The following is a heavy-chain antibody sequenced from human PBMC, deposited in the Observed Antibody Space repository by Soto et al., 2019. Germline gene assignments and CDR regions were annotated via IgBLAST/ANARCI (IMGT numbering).Heavy chain of an antibody. J-gene: IGHJ6*02. CDR2: ISAYNGNT. CDR3: ARVSHYDSSGPQYYYYGMDV. Sequence: ASVKVSCKASGYTFTSYGISWVRQAPGQGLEWMGWISAYNGNTNYAQKLQGRVTMTTDTSTSTAYMELSSLRSEDTAVYYCARVSHYDSSGPQYYYYGMDVWGQGTTVTVSS. CDR1: GYTFTSYG. D-gene: IGHD3-22*01. V-gene: IGHV1-18*01.